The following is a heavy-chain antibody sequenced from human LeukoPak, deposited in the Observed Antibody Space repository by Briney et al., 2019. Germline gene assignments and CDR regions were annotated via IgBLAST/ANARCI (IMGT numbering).Heavy chain of an antibody. CDR3: AKDMVVTGLFDY. CDR1: GFTFTGHN. Sequence: GGSLRLSCAASGFTFTGHNMNWVRQAPGKGLEWVSAISGSGGSTYYADSVKGRFTISRDNSKNTLYLQMNSLRAEDTAVYYCAKDMVVTGLFDYWGQGTLVTVSS. V-gene: IGHV3-23*01. CDR2: ISGSGGST. D-gene: IGHD4-23*01. J-gene: IGHJ4*02.